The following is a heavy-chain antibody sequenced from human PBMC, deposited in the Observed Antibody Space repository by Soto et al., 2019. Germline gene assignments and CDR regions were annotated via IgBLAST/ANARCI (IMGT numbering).Heavy chain of an antibody. V-gene: IGHV4-59*01. Sequence: PSETLSLTCTVSGGSIRSYYWSWIRQPLGKGLEWIGYIYYSGSTNYSPSLKSRVTISVDTSKNQFSLKLSSVTAADTAVYYCARRYGDAVDYWGQGTLVTVSS. J-gene: IGHJ4*02. D-gene: IGHD4-17*01. CDR3: ARRYGDAVDY. CDR1: GGSIRSYY. CDR2: IYYSGST.